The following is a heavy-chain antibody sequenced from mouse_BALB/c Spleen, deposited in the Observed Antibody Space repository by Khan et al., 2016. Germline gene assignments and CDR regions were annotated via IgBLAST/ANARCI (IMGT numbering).Heavy chain of an antibody. J-gene: IGHJ3*01. CDR1: GYTFTSYY. CDR3: STSSSHFAWFAY. V-gene: IGHV1S81*02. Sequence: QVQLQQSGAELVKPGASVKLSCKASGYTFTSYYIYWVKQRPGQGLEWIGEINPGNGDTNFNEKFKNKATLTVDKSSSTAYMQLSSLTSEDSAVYYCSTSSSHFAWFAYCRQATLVTVSA. CDR2: INPGNGDT. D-gene: IGHD2-1*01.